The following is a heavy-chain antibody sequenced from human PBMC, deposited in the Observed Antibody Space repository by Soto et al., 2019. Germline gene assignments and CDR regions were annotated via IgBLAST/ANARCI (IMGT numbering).Heavy chain of an antibody. CDR1: GFTFSNAW. J-gene: IGHJ4*02. CDR2: IKSQANGGTT. Sequence: EVQLMESGGGLVKPGGSLRLSCAASGFTFSNAWMSWVRQAPGKGLEWVGRIKSQANGGTTDYAAPVKGRFSISRDDSVDTLYLQMNSLKTEDTAVYYCTSGLVQQLVPFDYWGQGTLVTVSS. CDR3: TSGLVQQLVPFDY. V-gene: IGHV3-15*01. D-gene: IGHD6-13*01.